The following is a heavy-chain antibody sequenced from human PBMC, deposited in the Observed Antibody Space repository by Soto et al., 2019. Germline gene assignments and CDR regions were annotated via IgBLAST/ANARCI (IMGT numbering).Heavy chain of an antibody. D-gene: IGHD2-15*01. V-gene: IGHV3-7*01. CDR1: GFTFSSYW. Sequence: GGSLRLSCAASGFTFSSYWMSWVRQAPGKGLEWVANIKQDGSEKYYVDSVKGRFTISRDNAKNSLYLQMNSLRAEDTAVYYCARESPDPIYCSGGSCYTQDAFDIWGQGTMVTVSS. CDR3: ARESPDPIYCSGGSCYTQDAFDI. J-gene: IGHJ3*02. CDR2: IKQDGSEK.